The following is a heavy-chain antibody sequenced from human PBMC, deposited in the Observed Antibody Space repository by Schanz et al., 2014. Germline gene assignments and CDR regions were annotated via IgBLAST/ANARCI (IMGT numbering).Heavy chain of an antibody. Sequence: EVQLLESGGGLVQPGGSLRLSCAASGFTFSSYAMSWVRQAPGKGLEWVSAISGSGGSTYYADSVKGRFTISRDNTKNTLYLQMNSLRAEDTAVYYCAKGRCGELRAFDIWGRGTMVTVSS. CDR3: AKGRCGELRAFDI. V-gene: IGHV3-23*01. CDR2: ISGSGGST. J-gene: IGHJ3*02. D-gene: IGHD3-10*01. CDR1: GFTFSSYA.